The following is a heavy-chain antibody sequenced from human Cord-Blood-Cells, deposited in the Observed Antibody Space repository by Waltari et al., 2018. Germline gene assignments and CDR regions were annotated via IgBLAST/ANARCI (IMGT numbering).Heavy chain of an antibody. CDR1: GGTFSSYA. CDR3: ARVVSGYDSSGYYDAFDI. D-gene: IGHD3-22*01. V-gene: IGHV1-69*01. Sequence: QVQLVQSGAEVKKPGSSVKVSCKASGGTFSSYAIRWVRQAPGQGLEWMGGIIRIFGTANDEQKVQGRVTITADESTSTAYMELSSLRSEDTAVYYCARVVSGYDSSGYYDAFDIWGQGTMVTVSS. CDR2: IIRIFGTA. J-gene: IGHJ3*02.